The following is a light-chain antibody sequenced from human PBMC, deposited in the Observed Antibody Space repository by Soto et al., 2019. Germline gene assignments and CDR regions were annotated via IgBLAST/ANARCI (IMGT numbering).Light chain of an antibody. V-gene: IGKV3-20*01. CDR1: QSVTSNY. CDR2: GAS. J-gene: IGKJ1*01. Sequence: EIVLTQSPDTLSLSPGERATLSCGASQSVTSNYLAWYQQKPGQAPRLLIFGASIRVTGIPDRFIGSGSGTHFTLTISRLEPEDFAVYYCQHYVTSLTTFGQGTKVEVK. CDR3: QHYVTSLTT.